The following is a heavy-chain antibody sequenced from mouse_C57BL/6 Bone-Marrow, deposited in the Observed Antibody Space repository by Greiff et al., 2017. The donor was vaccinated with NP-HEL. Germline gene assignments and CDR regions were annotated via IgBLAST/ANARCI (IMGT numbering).Heavy chain of an antibody. J-gene: IGHJ1*03. V-gene: IGHV1-15*01. CDR1: GYTFTDYE. CDR3: TRHWDALYWYFDV. CDR2: IDPETGGT. D-gene: IGHD4-1*01. Sequence: QVHVKQSGAELVRPGASVTLSCKASGYTFTDYEMHWVKQTPVHGLEWIGAIDPETGGTAYNQKFKGKAILTADKSSSTAYMELRSLTSEDSAVYYCTRHWDALYWYFDVWGTGTTVTVSS.